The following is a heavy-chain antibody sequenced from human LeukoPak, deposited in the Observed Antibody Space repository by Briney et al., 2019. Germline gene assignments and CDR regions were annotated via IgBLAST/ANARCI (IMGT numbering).Heavy chain of an antibody. CDR1: GCSFSGYY. D-gene: IGHD3-10*01. CDR3: ARASLLWFGELSWYNWFDP. Sequence: SETLSLTCAVYGCSFSGYYWSRIRQPPGKGLEWIGEINHSGSSNYNPSLKSRLTITVDTTNNHTPHKQSSGTSADTAVYYCARASLLWFGELSWYNWFDPWGQGTLVTVSS. J-gene: IGHJ5*02. V-gene: IGHV4-34*01. CDR2: INHSGSS.